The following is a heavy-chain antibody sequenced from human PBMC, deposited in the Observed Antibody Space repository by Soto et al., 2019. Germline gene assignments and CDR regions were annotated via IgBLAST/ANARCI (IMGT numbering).Heavy chain of an antibody. CDR2: IIPLSATT. CDR1: GGTLSNNA. CDR3: ARGFDDRGIVVVPAANPLYYGMDV. J-gene: IGHJ6*02. Sequence: QVQLVQSGTEVKKPGSSVKVSCKASGGTLSNNAISWVRQAPGQGLEWMGGIIPLSATTNYAQKFQGRVKITADRSTSTAYMELTRLTSEDTAVYYFARGFDDRGIVVVPAANPLYYGMDVWGQGTTVTVSS. V-gene: IGHV1-69*06. D-gene: IGHD2-2*01.